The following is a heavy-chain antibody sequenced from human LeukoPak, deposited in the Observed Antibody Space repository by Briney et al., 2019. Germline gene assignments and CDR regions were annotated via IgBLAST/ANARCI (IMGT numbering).Heavy chain of an antibody. Sequence: SETLSLTCTVSGGSISSYYWSWIRQPPGKGLEWIGYIYYSGSTNYNPSPKSRVTISVDTSKNQFSLKLSSVTAADTAVYYCARIMATPLGYFDYWGQGTLVTVSS. CDR1: GGSISSYY. V-gene: IGHV4-59*01. CDR3: ARIMATPLGYFDY. CDR2: IYYSGST. D-gene: IGHD5-12*01. J-gene: IGHJ4*02.